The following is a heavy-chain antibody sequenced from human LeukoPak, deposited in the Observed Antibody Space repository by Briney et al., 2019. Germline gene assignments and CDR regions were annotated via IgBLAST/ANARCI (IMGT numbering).Heavy chain of an antibody. Sequence: GRSLRLSCAASGFTFSSYGMHWVRQAPGKGLEWVAVIWYDGSNKYYADSVKGRFTISRDNSKNTLYLQMNSLRAEDTAVYYCAADRTAAAQRWYYYYGMDVWGQGTTVTVSS. D-gene: IGHD6-13*01. J-gene: IGHJ6*02. CDR2: IWYDGSNK. CDR3: AADRTAAAQRWYYYYGMDV. V-gene: IGHV3-33*01. CDR1: GFTFSSYG.